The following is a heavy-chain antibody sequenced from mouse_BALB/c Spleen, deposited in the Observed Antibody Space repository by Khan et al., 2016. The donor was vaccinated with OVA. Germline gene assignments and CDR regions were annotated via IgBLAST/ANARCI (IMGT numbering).Heavy chain of an antibody. V-gene: IGHV1-4*01. Sequence: VQLQQSGAELARPGASVKMSCKASGYTFTSYTIHWIKKRPGQGLEWIGYINPSNGYTNYNQKFKDKATLTPDKSSTPAYLQLSSLTSDDSAVYNCVRDGAYHRNDGWFAYWGQGTLVTVAA. J-gene: IGHJ3*01. D-gene: IGHD2-14*01. CDR3: VRDGAYHRNDGWFAY. CDR1: GYTFTSYT. CDR2: INPSNGYT.